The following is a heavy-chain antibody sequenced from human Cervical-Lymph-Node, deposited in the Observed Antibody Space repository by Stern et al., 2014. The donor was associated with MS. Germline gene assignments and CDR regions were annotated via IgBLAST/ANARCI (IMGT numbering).Heavy chain of an antibody. Sequence: QLQLQESGPGLVKPSQTLSLTCTVSGGSISSGGYYWSWIRQHPGQGLEWIGYIYYSGSTYYNPSLKSRVTTTVDTSKNQFFPQLSAVTATDTVVYYCARVSYDFWSGYYVFDYWGQGTLVTVSP. J-gene: IGHJ4*02. D-gene: IGHD3-3*01. CDR1: GGSISSGGYY. CDR3: ARVSYDFWSGYYVFDY. CDR2: IYYSGST. V-gene: IGHV4-31*03.